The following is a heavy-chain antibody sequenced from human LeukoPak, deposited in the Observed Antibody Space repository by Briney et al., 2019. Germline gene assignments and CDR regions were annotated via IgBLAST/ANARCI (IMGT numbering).Heavy chain of an antibody. V-gene: IGHV3-15*01. CDR3: VADLPGSNSPYFDY. D-gene: IGHD4-23*01. CDR2: NKSKSNGRTT. CDR1: GFTFSAAW. Sequence: GGSLRLSCAASGFTFSAAWMNWVRQAPGDGLEWVGGNKSKSNGRTTDFDAPMRDRFTISRDDSKNTVNLQMDSLSTEDSAVYNCVADLPGSNSPYFDYWGQGTLVTVSS. J-gene: IGHJ4*02.